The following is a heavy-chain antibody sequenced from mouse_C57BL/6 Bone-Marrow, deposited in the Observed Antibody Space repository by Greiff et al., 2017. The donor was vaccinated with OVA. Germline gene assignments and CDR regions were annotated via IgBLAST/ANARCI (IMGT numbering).Heavy chain of an antibody. V-gene: IGHV1-55*01. CDR2: IYPGSGST. CDR1: GYTFTSYW. Sequence: VKLQQPGAELVKPGASVKLSCKASGYTFTSYWITWVKQRPGQGLEWIGDIYPGSGSTNYNEKFKSKATLTVDTSSSTAYMQLSSLTSEDSAVYYCARYYIGGSWFAYWGQGTLVTVSA. J-gene: IGHJ3*01. CDR3: ARYYIGGSWFAY. D-gene: IGHD1-1*01.